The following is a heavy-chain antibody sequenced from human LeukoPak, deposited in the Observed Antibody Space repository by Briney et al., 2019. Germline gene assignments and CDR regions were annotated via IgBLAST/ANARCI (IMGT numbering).Heavy chain of an antibody. J-gene: IGHJ4*02. CDR1: GGSISSYY. CDR3: ARATCSGGSCYYPY. CDR2: IYYSGST. D-gene: IGHD2-15*01. Sequence: SETLSLTCTVSGGSISSYYWSWIRQPPGKGLEWIGYIYYSGSTNYNPSLKSRVTISVDTSKNQFSLKLSSVTAADTAGYYCARATCSGGSCYYPYWGQGTLVTVSS. V-gene: IGHV4-59*01.